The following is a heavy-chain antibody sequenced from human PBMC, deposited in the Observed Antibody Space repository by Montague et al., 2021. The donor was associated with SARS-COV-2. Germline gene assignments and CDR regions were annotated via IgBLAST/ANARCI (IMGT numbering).Heavy chain of an antibody. CDR2: INYGGST. CDR1: GGSFSDYH. Sequence: SETLSLTCAVYGGSFSDYHWTWIRQSPGGGLEWVGQINYGGSTNYNSSLKSRVTISIDTSKNQFSLKLTSVTAADTAVYFCARGAPGYWGQGTLVTVSS. CDR3: ARGAPGY. J-gene: IGHJ4*02. V-gene: IGHV4-34*01. D-gene: IGHD1-1*01.